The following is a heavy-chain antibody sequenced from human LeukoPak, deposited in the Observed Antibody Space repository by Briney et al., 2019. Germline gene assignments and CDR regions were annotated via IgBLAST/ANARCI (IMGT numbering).Heavy chain of an antibody. Sequence: GGSLRLSCAASGFTFSSYGMHWVRQAPGRGLEWVALISYDGFDKYYPDSVKGRFTISRDNSNNTLYLQMNSLRAEDTAVYFCAKDNVIAVAGNDDGSDMWGQGTMVTVSS. CDR1: GFTFSSYG. CDR2: ISYDGFDK. V-gene: IGHV3-30*18. CDR3: AKDNVIAVAGNDDGSDM. D-gene: IGHD6-19*01. J-gene: IGHJ3*02.